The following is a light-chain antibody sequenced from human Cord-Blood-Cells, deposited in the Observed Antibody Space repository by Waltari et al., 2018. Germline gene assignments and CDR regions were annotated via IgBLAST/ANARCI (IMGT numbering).Light chain of an antibody. CDR1: QSVLYSSNNKNY. CDR3: QQYYSTPWT. Sequence: DIVMTQSPASLAVSLGERATINSKSSQSVLYSSNNKNYLAWYQQKPGQPPKLLIYWASTRESGVPDRFSGSGSGTDFTLTISSLQAEDVAVYYCQQYYSTPWTFGQGTKVEIK. CDR2: WAS. J-gene: IGKJ1*01. V-gene: IGKV4-1*01.